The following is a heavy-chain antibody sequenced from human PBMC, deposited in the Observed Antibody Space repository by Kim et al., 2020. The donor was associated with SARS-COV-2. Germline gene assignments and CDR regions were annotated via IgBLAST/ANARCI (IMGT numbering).Heavy chain of an antibody. CDR2: IYYSGST. CDR1: GGSISSYY. J-gene: IGHJ4*02. Sequence: SETLSLTCTVSGGSISSYYWSWIRQPPGKGLEWIGYIYYSGSTNYNPSLKSRVTISVDTSKNQFSLKLSSVTAADTAVYYCARGGWLQMPYYFDYWGQGTLVTVSS. CDR3: ARGGWLQMPYYFDY. V-gene: IGHV4-59*13. D-gene: IGHD5-12*01.